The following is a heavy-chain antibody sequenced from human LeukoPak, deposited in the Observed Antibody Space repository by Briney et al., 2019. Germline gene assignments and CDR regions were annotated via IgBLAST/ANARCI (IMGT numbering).Heavy chain of an antibody. CDR2: IYYSGGT. D-gene: IGHD3-3*01. Sequence: PGALSLTCTVSGDSISSYFWSWLRQPPGKGLEWVGYIYYSGGTNYNPSLKSRLTISIDKSKNQFLLKLSNVTAADTAVYYFVRIPGGFWSGYYSVFDAWGEGTLLTVP. CDR1: GDSISSYF. CDR3: VRIPGGFWSGYYSVFDA. J-gene: IGHJ4*02. V-gene: IGHV4-59*01.